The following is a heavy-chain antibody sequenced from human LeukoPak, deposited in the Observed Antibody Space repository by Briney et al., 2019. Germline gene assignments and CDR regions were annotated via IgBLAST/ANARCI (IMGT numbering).Heavy chain of an antibody. D-gene: IGHD3-10*01. Sequence: GASVKVSCKASGYTFTSYGISWVRQAPGQGLEWMGWVSAYNGNTNYAQKLQGRVTMTTDTSTSTAYMELRSLRSDDTAVYYCARVRGSGSPTPYYYYGMDVWGQGTTVTVSS. CDR1: GYTFTSYG. V-gene: IGHV1-18*01. CDR2: VSAYNGNT. CDR3: ARVRGSGSPTPYYYYGMDV. J-gene: IGHJ6*02.